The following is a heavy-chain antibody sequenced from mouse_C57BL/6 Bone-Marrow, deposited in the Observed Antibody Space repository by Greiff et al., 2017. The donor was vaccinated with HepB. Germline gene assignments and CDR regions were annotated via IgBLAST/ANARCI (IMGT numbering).Heavy chain of an antibody. CDR1: GYAFTNYL. D-gene: IGHD3-2*02. V-gene: IGHV1-54*01. CDR3: ARGDSSGYPFAY. Sequence: VQLQQSGAELVRPGTSVKVSCKASGYAFTNYLIEWVKQRPGQGLEWIGVINPGSGGTNYNEKFKGKATLTADKSSSTAYMQLSSLTSEDSAVYFCARGDSSGYPFAYWGQGTLVTVSA. J-gene: IGHJ3*01. CDR2: INPGSGGT.